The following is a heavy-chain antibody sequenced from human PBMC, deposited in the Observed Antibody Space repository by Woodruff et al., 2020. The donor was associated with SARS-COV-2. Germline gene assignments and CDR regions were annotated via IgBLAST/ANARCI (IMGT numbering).Heavy chain of an antibody. D-gene: IGHD4-17*01. CDR1: YG. Sequence: YGISWVRQAPGQGLEWMGWISAYNGNTNYAQKLQGRVTMTTDTSTSTAYMELRSLRSDDTAVYYCARDPLMTTVTIPFDYWGQGT. CDR2: ISAYNGNT. J-gene: IGHJ4*02. CDR3: ARDPLMTTVTIPFDY. V-gene: IGHV1-18*01.